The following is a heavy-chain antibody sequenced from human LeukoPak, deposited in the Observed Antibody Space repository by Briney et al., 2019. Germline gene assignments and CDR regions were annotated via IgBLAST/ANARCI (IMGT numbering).Heavy chain of an antibody. V-gene: IGHV4-59*01. CDR2: IYYSGST. CDR3: ARAKPLTYSSGCPSDY. Sequence: SETLSLTCTVSGGSISSYYWSWIRQPPGKGLEWIGYIYYSGSTNYNPSLKSRVTISVDTSKNQFSLKLSSVTAADTAVYYCARAKPLTYSSGCPSDYWGQGTLVTVSS. D-gene: IGHD6-19*01. J-gene: IGHJ4*02. CDR1: GGSISSYY.